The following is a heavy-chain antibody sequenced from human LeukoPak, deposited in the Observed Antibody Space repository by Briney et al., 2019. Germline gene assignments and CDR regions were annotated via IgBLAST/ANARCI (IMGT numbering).Heavy chain of an antibody. CDR1: GFTFSSYA. CDR2: ISGSGDST. CDR3: AKDGEYCSGGSCYRPPFDY. Sequence: PGGSLRLSCAASGFTFSSYAMSWVRQAPGKGLEWVSAISGSGDSTYYSDSVKGRFTISRDNSKNTLYPQMNSLRAEDTAVYYCAKDGEYCSGGSCYRPPFDYWGQGTLVTVSS. D-gene: IGHD2-15*01. V-gene: IGHV3-23*01. J-gene: IGHJ4*02.